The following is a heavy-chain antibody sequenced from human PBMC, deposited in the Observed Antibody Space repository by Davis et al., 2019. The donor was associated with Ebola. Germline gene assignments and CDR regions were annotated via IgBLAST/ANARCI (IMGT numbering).Heavy chain of an antibody. CDR3: ARVGGSGFDY. V-gene: IGHV4-61*01. J-gene: IGHJ4*02. Sequence: SETLSLTCTVSGGSISSSSYYWSWIRQPPGKGLEWIGYIYYSGSTNYNPSLKSRVTISVDTSKNQFSLKLSSVTAADTAVYYCARVGGSGFDYWGQGTLVTVSS. CDR1: GGSISSSSYY. CDR2: IYYSGST. D-gene: IGHD1-26*01.